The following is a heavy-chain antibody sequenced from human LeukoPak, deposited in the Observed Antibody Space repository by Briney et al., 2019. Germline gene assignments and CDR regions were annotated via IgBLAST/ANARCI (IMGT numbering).Heavy chain of an antibody. CDR2: IYYSGST. CDR1: GGSISSYY. CDR3: ARQGCGGDCRHDAFDI. V-gene: IGHV4-59*08. J-gene: IGHJ3*02. D-gene: IGHD2-21*02. Sequence: SETLSLTCTVSGGSISSYYWSWIRQPPGKGLEWIGYIYYSGSTNYNPSLKSRVTISVDTSKNQFSLKLSSVTAADTAVYYCARQGCGGDCRHDAFDIWGQGTMVTVSS.